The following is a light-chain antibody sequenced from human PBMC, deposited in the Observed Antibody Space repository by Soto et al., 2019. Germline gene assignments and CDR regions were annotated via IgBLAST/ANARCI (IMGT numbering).Light chain of an antibody. V-gene: IGKV1-5*03. CDR1: QRITNW. CDR2: MAS. J-gene: IGKJ1*01. Sequence: DIQMTQSPSTLSASVGDRVTITCRASQRITNWLAWYQQKPGKAPKPLIYMASSLESGVPSRFSGSGGGTEFTLTISSLQPDDLATYYCQQYYRQATFGQGTKVEIK. CDR3: QQYYRQAT.